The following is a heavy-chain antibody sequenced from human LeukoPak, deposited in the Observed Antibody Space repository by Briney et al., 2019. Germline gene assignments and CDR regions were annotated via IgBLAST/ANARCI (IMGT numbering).Heavy chain of an antibody. V-gene: IGHV4-59*01. Sequence: SETLSLTCTVSDGSISSYYWSWIRQPPGKGLEWIGYIYYSGSTNYNPSLKSRVTISVDTSKNQFSLKLSSVTAADTAVYYCARTKTRGNWFDPWGQGTLVTVSS. CDR1: DGSISSYY. D-gene: IGHD3-16*01. CDR3: ARTKTRGNWFDP. J-gene: IGHJ5*02. CDR2: IYYSGST.